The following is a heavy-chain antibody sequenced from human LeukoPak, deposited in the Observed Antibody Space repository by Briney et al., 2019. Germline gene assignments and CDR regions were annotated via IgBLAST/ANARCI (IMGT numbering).Heavy chain of an antibody. J-gene: IGHJ4*02. CDR2: IGLGGGT. Sequence: PGGSLRLSCAASGFTFSNYAMTWVRQAPGRGLEWVSAIGLGGGTYYADSVKGRFTISRDNSQNTLYLQMNSLRAEDTALYYCAKELRPGDFSSDYWGQGTLVTVSS. CDR1: GFTFSNYA. D-gene: IGHD4-17*01. CDR3: AKELRPGDFSSDY. V-gene: IGHV3-23*01.